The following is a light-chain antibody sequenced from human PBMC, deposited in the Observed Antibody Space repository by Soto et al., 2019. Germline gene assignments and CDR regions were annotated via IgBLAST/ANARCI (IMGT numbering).Light chain of an antibody. CDR3: QQYNSYPYT. CDR2: KAS. J-gene: IGKJ2*01. V-gene: IGKV1-5*03. CDR1: QSISSW. Sequence: DIPMTQSPSTLSASVGDRVTITCRASQSISSWLAWYQQKPGKAPKLLIYKASSLESGVPSRFSVSGSGTEFTLTISSLQPDYFATYYCQQYNSYPYTFGQGTKLESK.